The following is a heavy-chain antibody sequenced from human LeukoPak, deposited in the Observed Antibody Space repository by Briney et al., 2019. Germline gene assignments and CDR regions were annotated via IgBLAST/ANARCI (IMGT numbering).Heavy chain of an antibody. D-gene: IGHD4-17*01. Sequence: PGGSLRLSCAASGFSVSDNYMSWVRQAPGRGLEWVSLISSGGSTYYADSVKGRFTISRDRSENTLYLQMSSLRVEDTALYYCARDGHFGDYDDAFDIWGQGTMVTVSS. CDR3: ARDGHFGDYDDAFDI. CDR2: ISSGGST. J-gene: IGHJ3*02. V-gene: IGHV3-66*01. CDR1: GFSVSDNY.